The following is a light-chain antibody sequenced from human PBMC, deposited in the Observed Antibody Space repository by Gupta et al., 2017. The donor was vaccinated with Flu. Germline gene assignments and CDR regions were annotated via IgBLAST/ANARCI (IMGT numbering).Light chain of an antibody. CDR1: QSLVHSDGNTY. CDR2: QTS. J-gene: IGKJ2*01. CDR3: RQGKQFPST. Sequence: DIVMTQTPLSSPVTLGQPASISCRSSQSLVHSDGNTYLNWLQQRPGQPPRLLIYQTSTRGPGVPDRFSGSGTGTDFTLKINSVEAEDVGIYYCRQGKQFPSTFGQGTKLEIK. V-gene: IGKV2-24*01.